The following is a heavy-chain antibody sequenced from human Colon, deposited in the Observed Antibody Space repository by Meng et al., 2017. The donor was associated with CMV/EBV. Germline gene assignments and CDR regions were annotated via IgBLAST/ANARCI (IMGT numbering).Heavy chain of an antibody. D-gene: IGHD3-3*01. V-gene: IGHV3-21*01. CDR2: ISSSSSYI. CDR3: AMESITIFGVEDY. J-gene: IGHJ4*02. Sequence: AAGFTFSSYSMNWVRQAPGKGLEWVSSISSSSSYIYYADSVKGRFTISRDNAKNSLYLQMNSLRAEDTAVYYCAMESITIFGVEDYWGQGTLVTVSS. CDR1: GFTFSSYS.